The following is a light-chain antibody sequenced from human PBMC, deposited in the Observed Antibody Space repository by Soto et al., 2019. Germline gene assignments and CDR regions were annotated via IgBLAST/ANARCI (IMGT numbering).Light chain of an antibody. CDR2: GAS. CDR1: QSVSSSY. Sequence: EIVLTQSPGTLSLSPGERATLSCRASQSVSSSYLACYQQKPGQAPMLLIYGASISATGIPDRFSGSGSGTDFTLTISRLEPEDFAVYYCQQYGCSPKTFGQGTKVEIK. V-gene: IGKV3-20*01. J-gene: IGKJ1*01. CDR3: QQYGCSPKT.